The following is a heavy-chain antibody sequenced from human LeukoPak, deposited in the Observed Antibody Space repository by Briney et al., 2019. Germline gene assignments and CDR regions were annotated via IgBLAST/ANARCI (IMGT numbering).Heavy chain of an antibody. J-gene: IGHJ6*03. D-gene: IGHD2-2*02. CDR1: GGTFSSYA. Sequence: VASVKVSCKASGGTFSSYAISWVRQAPGQGLEWMGGIIPIFGTANYAQKFQGRVTITADESTSTAYMELSSLRSEDTAVYYCASADLGYCSSTSCYTGYYMDVWGKGTTVTVSS. CDR2: IIPIFGTA. CDR3: ASADLGYCSSTSCYTGYYMDV. V-gene: IGHV1-69*13.